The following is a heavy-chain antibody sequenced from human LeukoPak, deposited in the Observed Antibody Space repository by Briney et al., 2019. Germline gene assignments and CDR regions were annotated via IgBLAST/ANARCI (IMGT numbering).Heavy chain of an antibody. CDR2: IYYSGST. V-gene: IGHV4-39*07. J-gene: IGHJ4*02. D-gene: IGHD1-14*01. CDR3: ASQIGIYYFDY. Sequence: PSETLSLTCTVSGGSINSRSYYWGWIRQPPGKGLEWIGSIYYSGSTYYNPSLKSRVTMSVDTSKNQFSLKVSSVTAADTAVYYCASQIGIYYFDYWGQGTLVTVSS. CDR1: GGSINSRSYY.